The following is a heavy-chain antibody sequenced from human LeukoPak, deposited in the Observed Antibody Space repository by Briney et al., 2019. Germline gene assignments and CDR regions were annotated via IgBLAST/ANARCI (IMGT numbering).Heavy chain of an antibody. CDR3: AKAFFSGAGGNHKHFDP. CDR1: GFTFSSYA. Sequence: GGSLRLSCAASGFTFSSYAMSWVRQAPGKGLEWVSAMSSVTYYAGSVKGRFTISRDDSKSTLFLQMNSLRAKDTAVYYCAKAFFSGAGGNHKHFDPWGQGTLVTVSS. V-gene: IGHV3-23*01. CDR2: MSSVT. J-gene: IGHJ5*02. D-gene: IGHD3-10*01.